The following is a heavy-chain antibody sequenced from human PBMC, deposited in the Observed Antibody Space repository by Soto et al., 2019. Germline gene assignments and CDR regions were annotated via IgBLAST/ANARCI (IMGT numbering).Heavy chain of an antibody. CDR1: GFTFSTHA. CDR2: ISSDGSKK. CDR3: ARDDEGESDCVLGY. D-gene: IGHD2-21*01. V-gene: IGHV3-30-3*01. Sequence: QVQLVESGGGVVQPGRSLRLSCSVSGFTFSTHAMHWVRQAPGKGLEWVALISSDGSKKYYAVSVKGRFTTSRDNSKNTVYVIMNSLKVEDTVLYYSARDDEGESDCVLGYWGQGALVTVSS. J-gene: IGHJ4*02.